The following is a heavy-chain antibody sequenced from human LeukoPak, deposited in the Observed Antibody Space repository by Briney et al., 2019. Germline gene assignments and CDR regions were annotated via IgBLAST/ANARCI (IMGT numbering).Heavy chain of an antibody. J-gene: IGHJ6*03. V-gene: IGHV4-61*02. CDR3: ARTTMVRGTYYMDV. CDR2: IYTSGST. D-gene: IGHD3-10*01. Sequence: SQTLSLTCTVSGGSISSGSYYWSWIRQPAGKGLEWIGRIYTSGSTNYNPSLKSRVTISVDTSKNQFSLKMRSVTAADTAVYYCARTTMVRGTYYMDVWGKGTTVTISS. CDR1: GGSISSGSYY.